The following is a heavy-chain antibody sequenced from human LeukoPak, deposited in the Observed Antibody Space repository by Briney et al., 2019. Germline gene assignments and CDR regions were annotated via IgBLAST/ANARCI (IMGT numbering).Heavy chain of an antibody. CDR3: ATYRQVLLPFES. V-gene: IGHV3-23*01. CDR2: IFPSGGEI. CDR1: GFTFSTFA. Sequence: PGGTLRLSCAASGFTFSTFAMIWVRQPPGKGLEWVSSIFPSGGEIHYADSVRGRFTISRDNSKSTLSLQMKGLRAEDTAIYYCATYRQVLLPFESWGQGTLVTVSS. J-gene: IGHJ4*02. D-gene: IGHD2-8*02.